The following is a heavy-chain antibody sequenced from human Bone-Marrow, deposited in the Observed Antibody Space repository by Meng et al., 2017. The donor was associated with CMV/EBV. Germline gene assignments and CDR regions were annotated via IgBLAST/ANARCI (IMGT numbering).Heavy chain of an antibody. CDR1: GYTFTSYY. J-gene: IGHJ3*02. D-gene: IGHD1-26*01. Sequence: ASVKVSCKASGYTFTSYYIHWVRQAPGQGLEWMGWISAYNGNTNYAQKLQGRVTMTTDTSTSTAYMELRSLRSDDTAVYYCARDFSQWEPDMQDAFDIWGQGTMVTVSS. CDR2: ISAYNGNT. V-gene: IGHV1-18*04. CDR3: ARDFSQWEPDMQDAFDI.